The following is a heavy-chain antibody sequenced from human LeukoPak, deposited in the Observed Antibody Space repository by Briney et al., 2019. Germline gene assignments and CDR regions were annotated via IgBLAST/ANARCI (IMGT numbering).Heavy chain of an antibody. D-gene: IGHD6-19*01. Sequence: PSETLSLTCTVSGGSISSSSYYWGWIRQPPGKGLEWIGRIYYSGSTYYNPSLKSRITISVDTSKNQFSLKLSSVTAADTAVYYCARVIGQWLVPHYYYYMDVWGKGTTVTVSS. V-gene: IGHV4-39*07. CDR2: IYYSGST. CDR3: ARVIGQWLVPHYYYYMDV. J-gene: IGHJ6*03. CDR1: GGSISSSSYY.